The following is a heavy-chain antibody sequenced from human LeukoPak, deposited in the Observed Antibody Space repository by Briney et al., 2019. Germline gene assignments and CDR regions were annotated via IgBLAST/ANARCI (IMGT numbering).Heavy chain of an antibody. CDR2: IRYDGSNK. CDR3: AKDQDLEWFGDAFDI. J-gene: IGHJ3*02. D-gene: IGHD3-3*01. CDR1: GFTFSTYG. V-gene: IGHV3-30*02. Sequence: GGSLRLSCAASGFTFSTYGMHWVRQAPGKGLEWVAFIRYDGSNKYYADSVKGRFTISRDNSKNTLYLQMNSPRAEDTAVYYCAKDQDLEWFGDAFDIWGQGTMVTVSS.